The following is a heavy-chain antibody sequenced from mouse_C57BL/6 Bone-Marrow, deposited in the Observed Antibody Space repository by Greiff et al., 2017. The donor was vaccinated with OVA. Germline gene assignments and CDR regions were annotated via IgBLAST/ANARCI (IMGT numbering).Heavy chain of an antibody. CDR1: GFTFSSYA. D-gene: IGHD2-4*01. J-gene: IGHJ3*01. CDR3: TRARSDYDGAGWFAY. V-gene: IGHV5-9-1*02. CDR2: ISSGGDYI. Sequence: EVKLVESGEGLVKPGGSLKLSCAASGFTFSSYAMSWVRQTPEKRLEWVAYISSGGDYIYYADTVKGRFTISRDNARNTLYLQMSSLKSEDTAMYYCTRARSDYDGAGWFAYWGQGTLVTVSA.